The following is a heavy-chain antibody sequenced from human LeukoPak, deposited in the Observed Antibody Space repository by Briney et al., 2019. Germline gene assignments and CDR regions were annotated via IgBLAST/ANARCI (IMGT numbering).Heavy chain of an antibody. Sequence: GASVKVSCKASGYTFTSYYMHWVRQAPGQGLEWMGIINPSGGSTSYAQKFQGRVTMTRDTSTSTVYMELSSLRSEDTAVYDCASTVEMATSVFDYWGQGTLVTVSS. D-gene: IGHD5-24*01. J-gene: IGHJ4*02. CDR1: GYTFTSYY. CDR2: INPSGGST. CDR3: ASTVEMATSVFDY. V-gene: IGHV1-46*01.